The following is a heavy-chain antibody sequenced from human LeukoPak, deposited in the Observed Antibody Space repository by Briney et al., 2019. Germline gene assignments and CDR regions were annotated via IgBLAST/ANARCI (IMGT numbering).Heavy chain of an antibody. CDR3: ARSLRSYYYGMDV. Sequence: ASVKVSCKASGGTFISYAISWVRQAPGQGLEWMGRIIPILGIANYAQKFQGRVTITADKSTSTAYMELSSLRSEDTAVYYCARSLRSYYYGMDVWGQGTTVTVSS. J-gene: IGHJ6*02. V-gene: IGHV1-69*04. CDR2: IIPILGIA. CDR1: GGTFISYA.